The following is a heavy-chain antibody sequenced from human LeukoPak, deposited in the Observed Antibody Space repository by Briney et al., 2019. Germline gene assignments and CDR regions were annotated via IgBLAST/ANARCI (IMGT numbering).Heavy chain of an antibody. Sequence: GGSLRLSCAVSGFTVSSNYMSWVRQAPGRGLEWVGRIRSKANSYATAYAASVKGRFTISRDDSKNTAYRQMNSLKTEDTAVYYCTPLTGEDYYYGMDVWGQGTTVTVSS. V-gene: IGHV3-73*01. D-gene: IGHD7-27*01. CDR2: IRSKANSYAT. CDR3: TPLTGEDYYYGMDV. J-gene: IGHJ6*02. CDR1: GFTVSSNY.